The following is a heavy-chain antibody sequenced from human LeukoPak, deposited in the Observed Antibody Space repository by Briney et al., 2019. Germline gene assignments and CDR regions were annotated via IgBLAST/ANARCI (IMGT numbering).Heavy chain of an antibody. D-gene: IGHD3-10*01. CDR2: IYSGGST. CDR1: GFTGISNY. J-gene: IGHJ4*02. CDR3: ARRVRGVINY. V-gene: IGHV3-53*01. Sequence: PGGFLRISCAASGFTGISNYLSWGRPAPGEGLEWVSVIYSGGSTYYADSVKGRFTISRDNSKNTLYLQMNSLRAEDTAVYYCARRVRGVINYWGQGTLVTVSS.